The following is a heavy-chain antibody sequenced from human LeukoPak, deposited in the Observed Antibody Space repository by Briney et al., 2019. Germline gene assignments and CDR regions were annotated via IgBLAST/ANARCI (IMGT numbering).Heavy chain of an antibody. D-gene: IGHD5-12*01. CDR2: IRGSGGSA. CDR3: ARDSTRGYDYGNSFDY. Sequence: GGSLRVSCAASGFTFSSYAMSWVRQAPGKGLEWVSAIRGSGGSAYYADPVKGRFTISRDNSKNTLNLQVNSLRAEDTAVYYCARDSTRGYDYGNSFDYWGQGTLVSVSS. J-gene: IGHJ4*02. V-gene: IGHV3-23*01. CDR1: GFTFSSYA.